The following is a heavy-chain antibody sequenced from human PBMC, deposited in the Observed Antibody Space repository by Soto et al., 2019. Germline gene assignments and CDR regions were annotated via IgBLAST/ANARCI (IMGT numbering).Heavy chain of an antibody. CDR3: AGDRVTGTGVFYYYYGMDV. CDR2: ISYDGSNK. V-gene: IGHV3-30-3*01. D-gene: IGHD1-20*01. Sequence: GGSLRLSCAASGFTFSSYAMHWVRQAPGKGLEWVAVISYDGSNKYYADSVKGRFTISRDNSKNTLYLQMNSLRAEDTAVYYCAGDRVTGTGVFYYYYGMDVWGQGTTVTVSS. J-gene: IGHJ6*02. CDR1: GFTFSSYA.